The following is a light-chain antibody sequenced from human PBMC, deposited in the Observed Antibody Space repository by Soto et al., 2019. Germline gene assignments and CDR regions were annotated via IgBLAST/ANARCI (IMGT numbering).Light chain of an antibody. CDR3: HQYKSYS. J-gene: IGKJ1*01. CDR1: QSISNL. Sequence: DIQMTQSPSTLPASVGDRVTITCRASQSISNLLAWYQQEPGTAPKLLIYHASTLESGVPSRFSGSGSGTEVTLPISSLQPDDFATSYCHQYKSYSFGHGTKVEIK. V-gene: IGKV1-5*01. CDR2: HAS.